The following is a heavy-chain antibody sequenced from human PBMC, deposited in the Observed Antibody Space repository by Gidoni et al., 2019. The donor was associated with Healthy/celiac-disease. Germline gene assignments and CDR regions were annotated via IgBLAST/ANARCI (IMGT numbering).Heavy chain of an antibody. CDR2: IQEDGGEE. J-gene: IGHJ6*02. V-gene: IGHV3-7*01. Sequence: EVQLVEAGGGLVQPGGSLRLSGAASGFTFSSYWLSWVRPAPGKGLEWVGNIQEDGGEEYWVESVKGRITISRDNAKNSLYMQMYSLSAENTAVYYYARDTIVVVPAATQKWGNCYCYCGNDVWGQGTTVTVSS. CDR3: ARDTIVVVPAATQKWGNCYCYCGNDV. D-gene: IGHD2-2*01. CDR1: GFTFSSYW.